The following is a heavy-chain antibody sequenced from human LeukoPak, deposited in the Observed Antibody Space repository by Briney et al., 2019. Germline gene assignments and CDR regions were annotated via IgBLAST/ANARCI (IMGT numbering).Heavy chain of an antibody. J-gene: IGHJ4*02. CDR3: ARATSYDILTGYSDY. D-gene: IGHD3-9*01. CDR1: GFTFSSYE. CDR2: ISSSSSYI. V-gene: IGHV3-21*01. Sequence: TGGSLRLSCAASGFTFSSYEMNWVRQAPGKGLEWVSSISSSSSYIYYADSVKGRFTISRDNAKKSLYLQMNSLRAEDTAVYYCARATSYDILTGYSDYWGQGTLVTVSS.